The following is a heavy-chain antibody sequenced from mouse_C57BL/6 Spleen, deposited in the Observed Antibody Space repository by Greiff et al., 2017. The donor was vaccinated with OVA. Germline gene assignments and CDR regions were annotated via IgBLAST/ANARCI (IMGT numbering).Heavy chain of an antibody. J-gene: IGHJ2*01. D-gene: IGHD6-1*01. CDR2: IDPSDSYT. Sequence: QVQLQQPGAELVKPGASVKLSCKASGYTFTSYWMQWVKQRPGQGLEWIGEIDPSDSYTNYNQKFKGKATLTVATSSSTAYMQLSSLTSEDSAVYYCSMTPLAYWGQGTTLTVSS. V-gene: IGHV1-50*01. CDR3: SMTPLAY. CDR1: GYTFTSYW.